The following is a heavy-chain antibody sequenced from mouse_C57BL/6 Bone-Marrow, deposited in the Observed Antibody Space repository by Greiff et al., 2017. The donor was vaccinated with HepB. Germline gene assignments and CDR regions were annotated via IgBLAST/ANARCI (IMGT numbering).Heavy chain of an antibody. CDR3: ARHGDGRGYAMDY. D-gene: IGHD2-13*01. J-gene: IGHJ4*01. Sequence: EVQGVESGGDLVKPGGSLKLSCAASGFTFSSYGMSWVRQTPDKRLEWVATISSGGSYTYYPDSVKGRFTISRDNAKNTLYLQMSSLKSEDTAMYHCARHGDGRGYAMDYWGQGTSVTVSS. CDR1: GFTFSSYG. CDR2: ISSGGSYT. V-gene: IGHV5-6*01.